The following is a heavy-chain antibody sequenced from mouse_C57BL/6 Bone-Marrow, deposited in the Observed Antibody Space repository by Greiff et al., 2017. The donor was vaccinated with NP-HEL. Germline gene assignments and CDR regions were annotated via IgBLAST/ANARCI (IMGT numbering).Heavy chain of an antibody. CDR3: TGTTVVENARDY. V-gene: IGHV1-15*01. J-gene: IGHJ4*01. D-gene: IGHD1-1*01. Sequence: VQLQQSGAELVRPGASVTLSCKASGYTFTDYEMHWVKQTPVHGLEWIGAIDPETGGPAYNQKFKGKAILTADKSSSTAYMELRSLTSEDSAVYYCTGTTVVENARDYWGQGTSVTVSS. CDR1: GYTFTDYE. CDR2: IDPETGGP.